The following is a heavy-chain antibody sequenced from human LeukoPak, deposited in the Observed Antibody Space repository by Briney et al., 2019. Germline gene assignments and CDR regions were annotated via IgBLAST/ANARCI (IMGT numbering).Heavy chain of an antibody. CDR3: ARWVYESSGYRWFDP. Sequence: SSETLSLTCTVSVGSIRSYYWNWIRQPPGKGLEWIGYIYYSGSTNYNPSLKSRVTISVDTSKNQFSLKLNSVTAADTAVYYCARWVYESSGYRWFDPWGQGTLVTVSA. J-gene: IGHJ5*02. D-gene: IGHD3-22*01. V-gene: IGHV4-59*01. CDR1: VGSIRSYY. CDR2: IYYSGST.